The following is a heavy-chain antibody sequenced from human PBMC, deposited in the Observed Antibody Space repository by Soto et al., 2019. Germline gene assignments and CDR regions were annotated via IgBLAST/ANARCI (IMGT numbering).Heavy chain of an antibody. D-gene: IGHD2-15*01. Sequence: SETLSLTCTVSGGSISSGGYYWSWIRHHPGKGLEWIGYIYYSGSTYYNPSLKSRVTISVDTSKNQFSLKLSSVTAADTAVYYCARAQTYCSGGSCLNWFDPWGQGTLVTVSS. CDR2: IYYSGST. J-gene: IGHJ5*02. V-gene: IGHV4-31*03. CDR1: GGSISSGGYY. CDR3: ARAQTYCSGGSCLNWFDP.